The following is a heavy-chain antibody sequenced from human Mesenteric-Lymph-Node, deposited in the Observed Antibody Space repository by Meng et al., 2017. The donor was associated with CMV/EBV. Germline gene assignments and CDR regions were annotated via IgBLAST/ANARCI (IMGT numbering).Heavy chain of an antibody. CDR1: GFTFSSFA. Sequence: GSLRLSCAASGFTFSSFAMSWVRQTPGKGLQWVSALSGSADYTYYADSVKGRFTISRDNSKNTLYLQMNSLRAEDTAVYYCAKDDFWSAQPYWGQGTLVTVSS. V-gene: IGHV3-23*01. CDR2: LSGSADYT. D-gene: IGHD3-3*01. CDR3: AKDDFWSAQPY. J-gene: IGHJ4*02.